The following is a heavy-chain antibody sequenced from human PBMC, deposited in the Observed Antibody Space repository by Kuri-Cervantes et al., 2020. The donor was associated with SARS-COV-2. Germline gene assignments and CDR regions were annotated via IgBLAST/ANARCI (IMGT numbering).Heavy chain of an antibody. CDR1: GFTFSDYY. CDR3: AKSGEDGLGTSFDY. Sequence: GGSLRLSCAASGFTFSDYYMNWVRQAPGKGLEWVSSISSSSTIYYADSVKGRFTISRDNAKNTLYLQMNSLRAEDTAVYYCAKSGEDGLGTSFDYWGQGTLVTVSS. D-gene: IGHD3-16*01. CDR2: ISSSSTI. J-gene: IGHJ4*02. V-gene: IGHV3-69-1*01.